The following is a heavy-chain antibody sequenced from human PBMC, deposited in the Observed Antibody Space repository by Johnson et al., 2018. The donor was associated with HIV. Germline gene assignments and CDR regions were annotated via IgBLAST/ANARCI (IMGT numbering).Heavy chain of an antibody. CDR2: ISYDGGNK. Sequence: QVQLVESGGGVVQPGRSLRLSCAASGFTFSSYAMHLVRQAPGKGLEWVAVISYDGGNKYYADSVKGRFTISRDNSKNTLYLQMNSLRVEDTAVYYCARDHGQLWLLPAFDIWGQGTMVTVSS. CDR1: GFTFSSYA. CDR3: ARDHGQLWLLPAFDI. J-gene: IGHJ3*02. V-gene: IGHV3-30*04. D-gene: IGHD5-18*01.